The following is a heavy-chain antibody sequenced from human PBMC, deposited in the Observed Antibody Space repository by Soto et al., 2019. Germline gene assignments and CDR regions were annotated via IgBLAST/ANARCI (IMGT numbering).Heavy chain of an antibody. V-gene: IGHV1-2*02. CDR3: ARDVYGGTKEGFQH. Sequence: ASVKVSCKASGYTFTGDYMHWVRQAPGQGLEWMGWINPNSGGTNYAQKFQGRVTMTRDTSISTAYMELSRLRSDDTAVYYCARDVYGGTKEGFQHWGQGTLVTVSS. CDR1: GYTFTGDY. D-gene: IGHD2-2*01. J-gene: IGHJ1*01. CDR2: INPNSGGT.